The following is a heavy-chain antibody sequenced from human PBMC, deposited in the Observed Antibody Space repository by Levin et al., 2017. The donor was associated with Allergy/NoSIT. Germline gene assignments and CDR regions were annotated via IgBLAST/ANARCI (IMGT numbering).Heavy chain of an antibody. CDR3: ARSNDFWSGYPYYYYYGMDV. CDR1: GFTFSSYG. V-gene: IGHV3-33*01. CDR2: IWYDGSNK. J-gene: IGHJ6*02. D-gene: IGHD3-3*01. Sequence: GGSLRLSCAASGFTFSSYGMHWVRQAPGKGLEWVAVIWYDGSNKYYADSVKGRFTISRDNSKNTLYLQMNSLRAEDTAVYYCARSNDFWSGYPYYYYYGMDVWGQGTTVTVSS.